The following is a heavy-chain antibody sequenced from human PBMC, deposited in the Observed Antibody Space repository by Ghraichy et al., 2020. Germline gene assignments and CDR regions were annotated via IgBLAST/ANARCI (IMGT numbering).Heavy chain of an antibody. Sequence: GGSLRLSCAASGFTFSSYEMNWVRQAPGKGLEWVSYISTSGSTIYYADSVKGRFTISRDNAKNSLYLQMNSLRAGDTAVYYCARVPGAKRGYSYGYYFDYWGQGTLVTVSS. J-gene: IGHJ4*02. CDR2: ISTSGSTI. CDR1: GFTFSSYE. V-gene: IGHV3-48*03. D-gene: IGHD5-18*01. CDR3: ARVPGAKRGYSYGYYFDY.